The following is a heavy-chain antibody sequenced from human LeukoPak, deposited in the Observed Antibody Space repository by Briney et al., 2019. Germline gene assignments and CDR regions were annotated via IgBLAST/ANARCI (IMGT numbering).Heavy chain of an antibody. CDR1: GYTFTGYY. J-gene: IGHJ4*02. Sequence: SVKVSCKASGYTFTGYYMHWVRQAPGQGLEWMGGIIPIFGTANYAQKFQGRVTIAADESTSTAYMELSSLRSEDTAVYYCARRVGTGDGYFDYWGQGTLVTVSS. CDR2: IIPIFGTA. V-gene: IGHV1-69*13. D-gene: IGHD7-27*01. CDR3: ARRVGTGDGYFDY.